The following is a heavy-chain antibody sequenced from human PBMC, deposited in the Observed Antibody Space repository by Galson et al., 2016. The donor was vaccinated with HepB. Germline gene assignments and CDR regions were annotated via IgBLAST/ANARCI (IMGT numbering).Heavy chain of an antibody. J-gene: IGHJ4*02. CDR3: ARLGQQWLVRKYYFDY. D-gene: IGHD6-19*01. CDR2: IYHSGST. V-gene: IGHV4-4*02. CDR1: GGSISISNW. Sequence: ETLSLTCAVSGGSISISNWWSWVRQPPGKGLEWIGEIYHSGSTNYNPSLKSRVTISVDKSKNQFSLKLSSVTAADTAVYYCARLGQQWLVRKYYFDYWGQGTLVTVSS.